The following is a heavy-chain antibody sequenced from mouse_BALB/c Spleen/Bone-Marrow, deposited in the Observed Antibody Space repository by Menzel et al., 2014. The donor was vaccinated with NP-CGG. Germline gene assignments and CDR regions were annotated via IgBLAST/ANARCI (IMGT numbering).Heavy chain of an antibody. CDR1: GFDFSRYW. J-gene: IGHJ3*01. Sequence: EVKVIESGGGLVQPGGSLKLSCAASGFDFSRYWMSWVRQAPGKGLEWIGEINPDSNTINYTPSLKDKFIISRDNAKNTLYPQMSKVRSEDTALYYCARLGYYGSFAYWGQGTLVTVSA. CDR3: ARLGYYGSFAY. D-gene: IGHD1-2*01. V-gene: IGHV4-1*02. CDR2: INPDSNTI.